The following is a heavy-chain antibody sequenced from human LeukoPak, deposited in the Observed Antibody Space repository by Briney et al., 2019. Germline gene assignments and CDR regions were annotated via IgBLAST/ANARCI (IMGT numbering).Heavy chain of an antibody. J-gene: IGHJ3*02. Sequence: SEALSLTCAVSGGSISSGGYSWSWIRQPPGKGLEWIGYIYHSGSTYYNPSLKSRVTISVDRSKNQFSLKLSSVTAADTAVYYCARGMEDAFDIWGQGTMVTLSS. CDR1: GGSISSGGYS. V-gene: IGHV4-30-2*01. CDR3: ARGMEDAFDI. D-gene: IGHD3-3*01. CDR2: IYHSGST.